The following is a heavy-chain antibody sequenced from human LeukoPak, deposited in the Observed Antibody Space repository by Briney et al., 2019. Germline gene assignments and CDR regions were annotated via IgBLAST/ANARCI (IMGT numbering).Heavy chain of an antibody. CDR2: ISGSGGST. J-gene: IGHJ4*02. D-gene: IGHD4-11*01. CDR3: AKERLTTTTFDS. Sequence: PSETLSLTCTVSGGSISSSSYYWGWIRQPPGKGLEWVSLISGSGGSTYYADSVKGRFTISRDNGKNTLSLQMNSLRAEDTALYYCAKERLTTTTFDSWGRGTLVTVSS. V-gene: IGHV3-23*01. CDR1: GGSISSSSYY.